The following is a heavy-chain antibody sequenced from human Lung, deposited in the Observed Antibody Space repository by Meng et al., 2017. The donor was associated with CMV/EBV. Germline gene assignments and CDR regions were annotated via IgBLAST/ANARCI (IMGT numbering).Heavy chain of an antibody. J-gene: IGHJ6*02. CDR1: GFTFSSYW. Sequence: SXAVSGFTFSSYWMSWVRQAPGKGLEWVANIKQDGSEKYYVDSVKGRFTISRDNAKNSLYLQMNSLRAEDTAVYYCARVSGIAVAGTLGFGYYYYGMDVWGQGXTVTVSS. V-gene: IGHV3-7*01. D-gene: IGHD6-19*01. CDR3: ARVSGIAVAGTLGFGYYYYGMDV. CDR2: IKQDGSEK.